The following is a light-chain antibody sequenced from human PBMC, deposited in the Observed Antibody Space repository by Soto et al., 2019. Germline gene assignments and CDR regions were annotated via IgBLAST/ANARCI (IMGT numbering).Light chain of an antibody. V-gene: IGLV2-11*01. CDR3: CSYAGSYTHV. CDR1: SSDVGGYNF. J-gene: IGLJ1*01. CDR2: DVI. Sequence: QSALTQPRPVSGSPGQSVTISCTGTSSDVGGYNFVSWFQQHPGKAPKLIIYDVIKRPSGVPHRFSGSKSGNTASLTISGLQAEDEADYFCCSYAGSYTHVFGTGTKVTVL.